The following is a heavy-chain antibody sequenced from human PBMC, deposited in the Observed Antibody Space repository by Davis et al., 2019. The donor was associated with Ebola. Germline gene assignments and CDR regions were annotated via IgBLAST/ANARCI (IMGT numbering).Heavy chain of an antibody. D-gene: IGHD3-22*01. CDR2: INPNSGGT. CDR1: GGSLSSYR. J-gene: IGHJ4*02. CDR3: ARGVTMIVVVRGVYFDY. Sequence: AASVKVSCKASGGSLSSYRLTWVRQAPGQGLEWMGRINPNSGGTNYAQKFQGRVTMTRDTSISTAYMELSRLRSDDTAVYYCARGVTMIVVVRGVYFDYWGQGTLVTVSS. V-gene: IGHV1-2*06.